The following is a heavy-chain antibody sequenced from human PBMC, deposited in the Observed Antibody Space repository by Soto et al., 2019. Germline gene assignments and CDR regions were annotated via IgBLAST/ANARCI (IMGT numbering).Heavy chain of an antibody. D-gene: IGHD6-19*01. J-gene: IGHJ4*02. CDR2: IYYSGST. CDR3: ARLSVQWLAQGNYFDY. CDR1: GGSISSYY. V-gene: IGHV4-59*08. Sequence: QVQLQESGPGLVKPSETLSLTCTVSGGSISSYYWSWIRQPPGKGLEWIGYIYYSGSTNYNPSLKSRVTISVDTSKNQFSLKLSSVTAADTAVYYCARLSVQWLAQGNYFDYWGQGTLVTVSS.